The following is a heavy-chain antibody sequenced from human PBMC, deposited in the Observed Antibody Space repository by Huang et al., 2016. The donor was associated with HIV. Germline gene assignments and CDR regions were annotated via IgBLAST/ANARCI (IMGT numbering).Heavy chain of an antibody. J-gene: IGHJ5*02. Sequence: QLQLQESVPGLVKPSETLSLTCTVSGGSISSCSYYWGWIRQPPGKGLEWIGSIYHIGTTYYKPSLKSRVTISVDTSRTQFSLKLSSVTAADTAVYYCAAHGRIVGIPAAPLRFDPWGQGTLVTVSS. CDR3: AAHGRIVGIPAAPLRFDP. CDR2: IYHIGTT. CDR1: GGSISSCSYY. V-gene: IGHV4-39*01. D-gene: IGHD6-13*01.